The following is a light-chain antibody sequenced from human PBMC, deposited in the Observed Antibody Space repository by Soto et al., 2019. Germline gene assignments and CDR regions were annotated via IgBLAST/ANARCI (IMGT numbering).Light chain of an antibody. Sequence: EIVFTQSPYTLSLSPGERATLSCRASQSVSSNYVAWYQQKPGQAPRLLTHGSSSRATGVPDRFSGRGSGTTFTLVISRLEPEDFAVYYCQQYGTSPFTFGQGTKVDIK. V-gene: IGKV3-20*01. J-gene: IGKJ2*01. CDR1: QSVSSNY. CDR3: QQYGTSPFT. CDR2: GSS.